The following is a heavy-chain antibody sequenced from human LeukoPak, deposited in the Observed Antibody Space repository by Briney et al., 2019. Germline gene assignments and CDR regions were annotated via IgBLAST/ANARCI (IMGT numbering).Heavy chain of an antibody. Sequence: GASVKVSCEASGYTFTSYYMHWVRQAPGQGLEWMGIINPSGGSTSYAQKFQGRVTMTRDTSTSTVYMELSSLRSEDTAVYYCARGSVIVGAIKYYFDYWGQGTLVTVSS. D-gene: IGHD1-26*01. CDR2: INPSGGST. CDR1: GYTFTSYY. CDR3: ARGSVIVGAIKYYFDY. J-gene: IGHJ4*02. V-gene: IGHV1-46*03.